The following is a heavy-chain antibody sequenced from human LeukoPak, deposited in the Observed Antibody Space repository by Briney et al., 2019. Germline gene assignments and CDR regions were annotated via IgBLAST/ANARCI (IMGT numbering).Heavy chain of an antibody. D-gene: IGHD4-17*01. V-gene: IGHV4-31*03. CDR2: IYYSGSI. J-gene: IGHJ5*02. CDR3: ARMIYGGNGYWFDP. CDR1: GGSISSGGYY. Sequence: SETLSLTCTVSGGSISSGGYYWSWIRQHPGKGLKWIGYIYYSGSIYYNPSLKSRVTISVDTSKNQFSLKLSSVTAADTAVYYCARMIYGGNGYWFDPWGQGTLVTVSS.